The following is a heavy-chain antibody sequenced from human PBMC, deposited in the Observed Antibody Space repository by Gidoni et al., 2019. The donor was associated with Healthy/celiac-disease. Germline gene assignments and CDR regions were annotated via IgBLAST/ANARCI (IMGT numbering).Heavy chain of an antibody. CDR1: GGSISSSSYY. J-gene: IGHJ4*02. D-gene: IGHD3-3*01. CDR2: IYYSVST. V-gene: IGHV4-39*01. Sequence: QLQLQESGPGLVKPSETLSLTCTVSGGSISSSSYYWGWIRQPPGKGLEWIGSIYYSVSTSYNPSLKSRVTISVDTSKNQFSLKLSSVTAADTAVYYCARILRSLYYFDYWGQGTLVTVSS. CDR3: ARILRSLYYFDY.